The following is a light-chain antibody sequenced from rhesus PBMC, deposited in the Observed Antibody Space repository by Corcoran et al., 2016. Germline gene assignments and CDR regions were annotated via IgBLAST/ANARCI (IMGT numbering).Light chain of an antibody. V-gene: IGKV1-25*01. CDR2: AAS. CDR1: QGISSY. Sequence: DIQMTQSPSSLSASVGDRVTITCRASQGISSYLAWYQQKPGKAPKLLIYAASTLQSGVPSRFSGSGSGTDFTLTISNLQPEDFATYYGHQHNSYPWTFGQGTKVEIK. CDR3: HQHNSYPWT. J-gene: IGKJ1*01.